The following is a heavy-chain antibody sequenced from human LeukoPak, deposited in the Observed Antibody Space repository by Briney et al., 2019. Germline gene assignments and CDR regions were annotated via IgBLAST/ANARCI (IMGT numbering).Heavy chain of an antibody. CDR2: INPSGGST. J-gene: IGHJ4*02. Sequence: PRASVKVSCKASGYTFTSYYMHWVRQAPGQGLEWMGIINPSGGSTSYAQKFQGRVTMTRDTSTSTVYMELSSLRSEDAAVYYCARESAVAGSPDYWGQGTLVTVSS. D-gene: IGHD6-19*01. CDR3: ARESAVAGSPDY. CDR1: GYTFTSYY. V-gene: IGHV1-46*01.